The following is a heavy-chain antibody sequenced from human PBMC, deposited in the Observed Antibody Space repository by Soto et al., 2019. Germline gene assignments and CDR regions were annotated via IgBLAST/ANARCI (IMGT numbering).Heavy chain of an antibody. CDR1: GFSVTNNY. CDR2: IDIGGNT. V-gene: IGHV3-66*01. J-gene: IGHJ4*02. CDR3: ARGRGSTGYLGREHYFDY. D-gene: IGHD2-2*01. Sequence: EVQVVESGGGLVQPGGSLRLSCAASGFSVTNNYMNWVRQAPGKGLEWVSIIDIGGNTYYADSVKDRFTISRDNSRNTXXLHMDCLRAEDTAVYYCARGRGSTGYLGREHYFDYWGQGTLVTVSP.